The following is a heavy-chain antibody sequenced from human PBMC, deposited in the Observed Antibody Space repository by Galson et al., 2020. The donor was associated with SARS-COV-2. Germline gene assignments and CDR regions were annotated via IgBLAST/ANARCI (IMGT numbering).Heavy chain of an antibody. D-gene: IGHD1-26*01. CDR3: AGVGSYFGY. J-gene: IGHJ4*02. Sequence: SQTLSLTCAISGDTVSSNSAVWNWIRQSPSRGLEWLGRTYYRSKWYNDYAVSVKSRITINPDTSKNQFSLQLTSVTPEDTAVYYCAGVGSYFGYWGQGTLVTVSS. V-gene: IGHV6-1*01. CDR2: TYYRSKWYN. CDR1: GDTVSSNSAV.